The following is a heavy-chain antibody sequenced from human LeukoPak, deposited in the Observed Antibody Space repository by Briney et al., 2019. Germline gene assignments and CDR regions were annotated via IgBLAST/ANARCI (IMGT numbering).Heavy chain of an antibody. J-gene: IGHJ3*02. Sequence: GRSLRLSCAASGFTFSIYSMHWVRQAPGKGLEWVSYISSSGSIIYSADSVKGRFTISRDNAENSLYLQMNSLRAEDTAVYYCAREGGSYYDSSGPRGAFDIWGQGTVVTVSS. CDR3: AREGGSYYDSSGPRGAFDI. D-gene: IGHD3-22*01. CDR1: GFTFSIYS. CDR2: ISSSGSII. V-gene: IGHV3-48*03.